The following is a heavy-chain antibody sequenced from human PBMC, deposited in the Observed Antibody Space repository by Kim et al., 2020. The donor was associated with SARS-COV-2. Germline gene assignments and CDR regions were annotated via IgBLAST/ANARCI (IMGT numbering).Heavy chain of an antibody. CDR3: ARGGIYCSSTSCYGGATVDY. D-gene: IGHD2-2*01. Sequence: ASVKVSCKASGYTFTSYGISWVRQAPGQGLEWMGWISAYNGNTNYAQKLQGRVTMTTDTSTSTAYMELRSLRSDDTAVYYCARGGIYCSSTSCYGGATVDYWGQGTLVTVSS. V-gene: IGHV1-18*01. J-gene: IGHJ4*02. CDR1: GYTFTSYG. CDR2: ISAYNGNT.